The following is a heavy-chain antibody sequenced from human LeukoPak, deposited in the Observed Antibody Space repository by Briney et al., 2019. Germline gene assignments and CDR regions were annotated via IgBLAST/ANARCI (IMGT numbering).Heavy chain of an antibody. V-gene: IGHV4-34*01. CDR3: ARARFGWYEYSSGWYFDY. Sequence: PSETLSLTCAVYGGSFSGYYWSWLRQPPGKGLEWIGEINHSGSTNYNPSLTSRVTISVDTSKNQFSLKLSSVTAADTAVYYCARARFGWYEYSSGWYFDYWGQGTLVTVSS. D-gene: IGHD6-19*01. CDR2: INHSGST. J-gene: IGHJ4*02. CDR1: GGSFSGYY.